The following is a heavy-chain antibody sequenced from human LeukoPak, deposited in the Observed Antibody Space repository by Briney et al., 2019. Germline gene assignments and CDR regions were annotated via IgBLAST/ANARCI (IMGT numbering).Heavy chain of an antibody. D-gene: IGHD2-15*01. Sequence: GGSLRLSCAASGFTFSSYGIHWVRQAPGKGLEWVAVISYDGSNKYCADSVKGRFTISRDNSKNTLFLQMNSLRLEDTAVYSCAKGNGGYCRGGTCHHYYYGMDVWGLGTTVTVS. CDR3: AKGNGGYCRGGTCHHYYYGMDV. CDR2: ISYDGSNK. J-gene: IGHJ6*02. CDR1: GFTFSSYG. V-gene: IGHV3-30*18.